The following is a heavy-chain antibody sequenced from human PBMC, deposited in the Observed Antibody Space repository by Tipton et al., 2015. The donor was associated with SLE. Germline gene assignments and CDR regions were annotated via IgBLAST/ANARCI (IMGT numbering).Heavy chain of an antibody. CDR1: GFLLGGNE. D-gene: IGHD1-26*01. CDR2: IYSGGST. Sequence: GSLRLSCVASGFLLGGNEMNWVRQAPGKGLEWVSVIYSGGSTYYADSVKGRFTISRDNSKNTLYLQMNSLRAEDTAVYYCAKVGATILPGNFDYWGQGTLVTVSS. CDR3: AKVGATILPGNFDY. J-gene: IGHJ4*02. V-gene: IGHV3-53*05.